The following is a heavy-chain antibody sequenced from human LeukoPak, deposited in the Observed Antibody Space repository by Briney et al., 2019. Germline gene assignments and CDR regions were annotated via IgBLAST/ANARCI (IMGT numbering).Heavy chain of an antibody. CDR3: ARENGYSSSSPYYYYYMDV. D-gene: IGHD6-13*01. CDR1: GGSISSGYC. CDR2: IYHSGST. V-gene: IGHV4-38-2*02. Sequence: SETLSLTCTVSGGSISSGYCWGWIRQPLGKGLEWIGSIYHSGSTYYNPSPKSRVTISVDTSKNQFSLKLSSVTAADTAVYYCARENGYSSSSPYYYYYMDVWGKGTTVTVSS. J-gene: IGHJ6*03.